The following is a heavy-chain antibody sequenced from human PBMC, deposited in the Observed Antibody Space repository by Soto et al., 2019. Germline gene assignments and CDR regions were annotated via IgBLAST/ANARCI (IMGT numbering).Heavy chain of an antibody. J-gene: IGHJ4*02. Sequence: PGGSLRLSCAASGFTFDDYAMHWVRQAPGKGLEWVSGISWNSGSIGYADSVKGRFTISRDNAKNSLYLQMNSLRAEDTALYYCAKDTDSSGWYVWYFDYWGQGTLVTSP. V-gene: IGHV3-9*01. CDR3: AKDTDSSGWYVWYFDY. CDR1: GFTFDDYA. CDR2: ISWNSGSI. D-gene: IGHD6-19*01.